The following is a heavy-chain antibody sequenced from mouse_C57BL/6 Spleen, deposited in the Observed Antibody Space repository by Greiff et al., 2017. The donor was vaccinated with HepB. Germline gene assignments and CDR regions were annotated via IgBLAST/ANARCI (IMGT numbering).Heavy chain of an antibody. V-gene: IGHV1-19*01. CDR3: ARGTTVAAY. D-gene: IGHD1-1*01. CDR2: INPYNGGT. J-gene: IGHJ3*01. CDR1: GYTFTDYY. Sequence: EVKLVESGPVLVKPGASVKMSCKASGYTFTDYYMNWVKQSHGKSLEWIGVINPYNGGTSYNQKFKGKATLTVDKSSSTAYMELNSLTSEDSAVYYCARGTTVAAYWGQGTLVTVSA.